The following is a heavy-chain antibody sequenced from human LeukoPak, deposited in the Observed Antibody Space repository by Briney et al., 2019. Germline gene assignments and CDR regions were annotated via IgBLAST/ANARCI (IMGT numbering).Heavy chain of an antibody. CDR2: IIPILGIA. CDR1: GGTFSSYA. CDR3: ASKASEFDY. D-gene: IGHD1-14*01. Sequence: SVKVSCKASGGTFSSYAISWVRQAPGQGLEWMGRIIPILGIANYAQRFQGRVTITADKSTSTAYMELSSLRSEDTAVYYCASKASEFDYWGQGTLVTVSS. V-gene: IGHV1-69*04. J-gene: IGHJ4*02.